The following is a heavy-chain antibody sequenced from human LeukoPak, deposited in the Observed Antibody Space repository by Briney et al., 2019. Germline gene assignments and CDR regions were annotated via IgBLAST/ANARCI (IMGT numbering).Heavy chain of an antibody. CDR2: MNPNSGNT. CDR3: ARGGLAAYSTENWFDP. CDR1: GYTCTSYD. V-gene: IGHV1-8*01. Sequence: ASVKVSCKASGYTCTSYDINWVRQATGQGLEWMGWMNPNSGNTGYAQKFQGRVTMTRNTSISTAYMELSSLRSEDAAVYYCARGGLAAYSTENWFDPWGQGTLVTVSS. J-gene: IGHJ5*02. D-gene: IGHD6-13*01.